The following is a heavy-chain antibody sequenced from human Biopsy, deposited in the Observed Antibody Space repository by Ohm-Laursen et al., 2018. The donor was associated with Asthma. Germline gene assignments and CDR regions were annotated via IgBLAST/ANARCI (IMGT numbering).Heavy chain of an antibody. CDR3: ARTYYDFLTGQVNDAFAL. D-gene: IGHD3-9*01. Sequence: VKVSCKASGYTFIHFAIHWVRQAPGQRLEWMGWINAGDGNTKYSQKFQGRVTITRDTSASTAYMDLRSLRSEDTAMYYCARTYYDFLTGQVNDAFALWGQGTMVTVSS. V-gene: IGHV1-3*01. CDR1: GYTFIHFA. J-gene: IGHJ3*01. CDR2: INAGDGNT.